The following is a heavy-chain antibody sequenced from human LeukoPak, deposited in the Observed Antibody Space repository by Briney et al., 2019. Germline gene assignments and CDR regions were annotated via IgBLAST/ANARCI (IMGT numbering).Heavy chain of an antibody. V-gene: IGHV1-69*01. CDR2: IIPIFGTA. CDR3: ARRVRFLDGYNWFDP. CDR1: GGTFGSYA. D-gene: IGHD3/OR15-3a*01. Sequence: SVKVSCKASGGTFGSYAISWVRQAPGQGLEWMGGIIPIFGTANYAQKFQGRVTITADESTSTAYMELSSLRSEDTAVYYCARRVRFLDGYNWFDPWGQGTLVTVSS. J-gene: IGHJ5*02.